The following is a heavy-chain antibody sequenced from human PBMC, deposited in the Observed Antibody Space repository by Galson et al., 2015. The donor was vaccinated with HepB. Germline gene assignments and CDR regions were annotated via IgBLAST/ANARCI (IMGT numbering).Heavy chain of an antibody. D-gene: IGHD5-24*01. CDR1: GYTFTSYA. CDR3: ARVATRVLSLDAFDI. J-gene: IGHJ3*02. V-gene: IGHV7-4-1*02. CDR2: INTNTGNP. Sequence: SVKVSCKASGYTFTSYAMNWVRQAPGQGLEWMGWINTNTGNPTYAQGFTGRFVFSLDTSVSTAYLQISSLKAEDTAVYYCARVATRVLSLDAFDIWGQGTMAAVSS.